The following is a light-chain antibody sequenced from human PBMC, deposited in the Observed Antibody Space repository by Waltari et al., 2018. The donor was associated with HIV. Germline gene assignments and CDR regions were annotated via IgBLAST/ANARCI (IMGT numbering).Light chain of an antibody. CDR3: TSYTSSSTRV. Sequence: QSALTQPASVSGSPGQSITISCTGTSSDVGGYNFVPWYQQHPGKAPKLMIYEVSTRPSGVSNRFSGSKSGNTASLTISGLQAEDEADYYCTSYTSSSTRVFGGGTKLTVL. CDR1: SSDVGGYNF. CDR2: EVS. J-gene: IGLJ3*02. V-gene: IGLV2-14*01.